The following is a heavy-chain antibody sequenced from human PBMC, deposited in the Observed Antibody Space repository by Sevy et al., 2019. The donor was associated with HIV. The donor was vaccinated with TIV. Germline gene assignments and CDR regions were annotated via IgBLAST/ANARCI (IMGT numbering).Heavy chain of an antibody. J-gene: IGHJ6*02. CDR2: IYYSGST. D-gene: IGHD6-19*01. CDR1: GGSVSSGSYY. CDR3: ARDRSSSGWYGYDYSYGMDV. V-gene: IGHV4-61*01. Sequence: SETRSLTCTVSGGSVSSGSYYWSWIRQPPGKGLEWIGYIYYSGSTNYNPSLKSRVTISVDTSKNQFSLKLSSVTAAETAVYYCARDRSSSGWYGYDYSYGMDVWGQGTTVTVSS.